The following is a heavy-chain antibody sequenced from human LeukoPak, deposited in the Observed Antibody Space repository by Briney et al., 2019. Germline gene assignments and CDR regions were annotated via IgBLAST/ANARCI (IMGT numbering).Heavy chain of an antibody. CDR1: GGSVSSGNYY. CDR2: IYYSGST. Sequence: PSETLSLTCTVSGGSVSSGNYYWSWIRQPPGKGLEWIGYIYYSGSTNYNPSLKSRVTISVDTSKNQFSLKLGSVTAADTAVYYCARAEIGYYGSGSYPYYFDYWGQGTLVTVSS. V-gene: IGHV4-61*01. CDR3: ARAEIGYYGSGSYPYYFDY. J-gene: IGHJ4*02. D-gene: IGHD3-10*01.